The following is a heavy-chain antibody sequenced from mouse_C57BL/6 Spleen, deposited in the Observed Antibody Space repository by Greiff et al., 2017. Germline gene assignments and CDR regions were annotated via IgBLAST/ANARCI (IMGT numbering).Heavy chain of an antibody. CDR3: TRGNYYGSSFYYFDY. J-gene: IGHJ2*01. V-gene: IGHV5-9-1*02. CDR2: ISSGGDYI. D-gene: IGHD1-1*01. Sequence: EVKVVESGEGLVKPGGSLKLSCAASGFTFSSYAMSWVRQTPEKRLEWVAYISSGGDYIYYADTVKGRFTISRDNARNTLYLQMSSLKSEDTAMYYCTRGNYYGSSFYYFDYWGQGTTLTVSS. CDR1: GFTFSSYA.